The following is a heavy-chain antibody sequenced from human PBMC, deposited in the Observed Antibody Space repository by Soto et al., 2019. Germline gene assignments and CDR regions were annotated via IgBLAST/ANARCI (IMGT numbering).Heavy chain of an antibody. D-gene: IGHD6-19*01. CDR3: ASTGDSSGWYPFDY. Sequence: GGSLRLSSAASGFTVWSYEMNWVRQAPGKGLEWVSYISSSGSTIYYADSVKGRFTISRDNAKNSLYLQMNSLRAEDTAVYYCASTGDSSGWYPFDYWGQGTLVTVSS. CDR1: GFTVWSYE. CDR2: ISSSGSTI. V-gene: IGHV3-48*03. J-gene: IGHJ4*02.